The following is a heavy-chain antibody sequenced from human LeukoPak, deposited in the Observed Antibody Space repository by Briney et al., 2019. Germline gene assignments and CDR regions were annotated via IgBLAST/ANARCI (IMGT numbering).Heavy chain of an antibody. CDR1: GYTFTGYY. CDR2: INPNSGGT. CDR3: ARDHYYYGSGPSVH. D-gene: IGHD3-10*01. J-gene: IGHJ4*02. Sequence: ASVKVSCKASGYTFTGYYMHWVRQAPGQGLEWMGWINPNSGGTNYAQKFQGRVTMTRDTSISTAYMELSRLRSDDTAVYYCARDHYYYGSGPSVHWGQGTLVTVSS. V-gene: IGHV1-2*02.